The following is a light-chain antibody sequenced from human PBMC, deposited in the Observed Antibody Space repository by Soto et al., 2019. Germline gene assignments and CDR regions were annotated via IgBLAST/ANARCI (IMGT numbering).Light chain of an antibody. Sequence: QSALTQPASVSGSPGQSITISCTGTSSDVGSYNLVSWYQQHPGKAPKLIIFEGNKRPSGISNRFSGSKSGSSASLAISGLRSEDEADYYCATWDDSLSGWVFGGGTKLTVL. J-gene: IGLJ3*02. V-gene: IGLV2-14*02. CDR1: SSDVGSYNL. CDR3: ATWDDSLSGWV. CDR2: EGN.